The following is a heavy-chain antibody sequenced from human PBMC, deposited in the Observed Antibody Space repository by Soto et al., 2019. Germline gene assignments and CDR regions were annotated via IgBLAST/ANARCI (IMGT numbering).Heavy chain of an antibody. CDR2: IHYTGST. V-gene: IGHV4-59*01. J-gene: IGHJ5*02. CDR1: GGSISSYY. D-gene: IGHD6-6*01. Sequence: SETLSLTCTVSGGSISSYYWSWIRQPPGKGLEWIGNIHYTGSTNYNPSLKSRVTILLGTSTSQFSLKVSSVTAADTAVYYCARDLTSSSTDGPLDPWGHGTLVTVSS. CDR3: ARDLTSSSTDGPLDP.